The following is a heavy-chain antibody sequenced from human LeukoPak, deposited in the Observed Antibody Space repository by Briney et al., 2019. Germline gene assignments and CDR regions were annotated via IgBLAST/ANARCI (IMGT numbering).Heavy chain of an antibody. CDR2: IKSKTDGGTT. V-gene: IGHV3-15*01. Sequence: GGSLRLSCAASGFTFSNAWMSWVRQAPGKGLEWVGRIKSKTDGGTTDYAAPVKGRFTISRGDSKNTLCLQMNFLKTEDTALYYCAAVSVDYGDSSFDFWGQGTLVTVSS. D-gene: IGHD4-17*01. J-gene: IGHJ4*02. CDR1: GFTFSNAW. CDR3: AAVSVDYGDSSFDF.